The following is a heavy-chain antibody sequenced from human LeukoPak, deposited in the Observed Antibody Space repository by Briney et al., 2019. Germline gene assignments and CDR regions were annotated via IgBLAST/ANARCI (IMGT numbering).Heavy chain of an antibody. V-gene: IGHV4-39*02. CDR3: ARDGIAVAGVGY. D-gene: IGHD6-19*01. Sequence: SETLSLTCTVSAGSFSPSSYHWAWFRPPPGKGLEWIGSIYYGGDTYYTPSLKSRVTISVETSKNQFSVKLSSATAADTAVYYCARDGIAVAGVGYWGQGTLVTVSS. CDR1: AGSFSPSSYH. J-gene: IGHJ4*02. CDR2: IYYGGDT.